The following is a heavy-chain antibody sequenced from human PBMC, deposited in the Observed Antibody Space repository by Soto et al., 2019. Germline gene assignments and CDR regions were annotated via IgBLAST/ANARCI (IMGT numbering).Heavy chain of an antibody. J-gene: IGHJ3*02. Sequence: QVQLVQSGAEVTKPGASVKVSCKASGYTFTSYYVHWVRQAPGQGLEWMGLINTTGGGTSYAQKFQGRVTMTRDSSTSTVYMELSSLRSEDTAVYYCARVVVNPGDGFDIWGQGTVVTVSS. CDR1: GYTFTSYY. CDR2: INTTGGGT. CDR3: ARVVVNPGDGFDI. V-gene: IGHV1-46*01. D-gene: IGHD2-21*01.